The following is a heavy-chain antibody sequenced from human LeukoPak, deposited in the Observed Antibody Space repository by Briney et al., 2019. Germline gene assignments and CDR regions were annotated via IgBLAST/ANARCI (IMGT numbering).Heavy chain of an antibody. CDR3: ARHRPEGSYPLDS. J-gene: IGHJ4*02. CDR1: GGSISNYY. V-gene: IGHV4-59*08. CDR2: IYSTGST. Sequence: SETLSLTCTVSGGSISNYYWSWLRQPPGKGLEWIGHIYSTGSTTYSPSLKSRVIMSADTSKNQFSLKVTSVTAADTAVYYCARHRPEGSYPLDSSGQGALVTVSS.